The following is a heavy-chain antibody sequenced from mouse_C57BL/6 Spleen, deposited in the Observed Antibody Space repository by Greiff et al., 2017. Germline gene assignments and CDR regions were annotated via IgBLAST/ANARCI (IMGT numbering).Heavy chain of an antibody. CDR2: ISPGAGVT. Sequence: QVQLQQSGAELVKPGASVKISCKASGYAFRSYWMNWVKQRPGKGLEWIGQISPGAGVTNYNGKFKGKATLTADKTSSTAYMQLSSLTSEDSAVDFCARRDWFHYVDYWGQGTTRTVSS. J-gene: IGHJ2*01. D-gene: IGHD2-2*01. V-gene: IGHV1-80*01. CDR1: GYAFRSYW. CDR3: ARRDWFHYVDY.